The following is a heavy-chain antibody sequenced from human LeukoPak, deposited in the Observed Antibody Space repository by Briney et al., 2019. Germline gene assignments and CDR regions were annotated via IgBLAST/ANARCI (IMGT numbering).Heavy chain of an antibody. V-gene: IGHV3-21*01. D-gene: IGHD6-13*01. J-gene: IGHJ6*03. CDR2: ISSSSSYI. CDR3: ARGCIAAAFSMDV. CDR1: GFTFSSYS. Sequence: GGSLRLSCAASGFTFSSYSMNRVRQAPGKGLEWVSSISSSSSYIYYADSVRGRFTISRDNAKNSLYLQMNSLRAEDTAVYYCARGCIAAAFSMDVWGKGTTVTVSS.